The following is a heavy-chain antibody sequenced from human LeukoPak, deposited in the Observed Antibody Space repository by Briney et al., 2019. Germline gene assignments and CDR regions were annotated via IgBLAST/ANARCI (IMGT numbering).Heavy chain of an antibody. CDR1: GGTFSSYA. Sequence: SVKVSCKASGGTFSSYAISWVRQAPGQGLEWMGGIIPIFGTANYAQKFQGRVTITADESTSTAYMELSSLRSEDTAVYYCARDPHKREWLAPFDPWGQGTLVTVSS. CDR3: ARDPHKREWLAPFDP. D-gene: IGHD3-3*01. CDR2: IIPIFGTA. J-gene: IGHJ5*02. V-gene: IGHV1-69*01.